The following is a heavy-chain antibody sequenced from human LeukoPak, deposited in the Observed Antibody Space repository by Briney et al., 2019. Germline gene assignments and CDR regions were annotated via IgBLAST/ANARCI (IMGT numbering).Heavy chain of an antibody. CDR2: IYYSGST. J-gene: IGHJ3*02. CDR3: ARDSRDAFDI. V-gene: IGHV4-59*01. Sequence: PSETLSLTCTVSGGSISSYYWSWVRQPPGKGLEWIGYIYYSGSTNYNPSLKSRVTISVDTSKNQFSLKLSSVTAADTDVYYCARDSRDAFDIWGQGTMVTVYS. CDR1: GGSISSYY.